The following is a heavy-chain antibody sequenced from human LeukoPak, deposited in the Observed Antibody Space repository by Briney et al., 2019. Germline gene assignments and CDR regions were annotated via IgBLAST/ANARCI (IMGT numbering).Heavy chain of an antibody. J-gene: IGHJ6*02. V-gene: IGHV3-73*01. CDR2: IRSKANSYAT. CDR1: GFTFSGSA. D-gene: IGHD6-13*01. Sequence: GGSLKLSCAASGFTFSGSAMHWVRQASGKGLEWVGRIRSKANSYATAYAASVKGRFTISRDDSKNTAYQQMNSLKTEDTAVYYCTRPYAIAAAGLYYYGMDVWGQGTTVTVSS. CDR3: TRPYAIAAAGLYYYGMDV.